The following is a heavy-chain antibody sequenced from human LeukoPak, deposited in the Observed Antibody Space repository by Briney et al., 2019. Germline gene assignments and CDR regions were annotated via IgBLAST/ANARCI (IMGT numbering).Heavy chain of an antibody. CDR2: INPNSGGT. CDR3: ARALPQYYYGSGSYYSAGAHDY. D-gene: IGHD3-10*01. CDR1: GYTFTGYY. J-gene: IGHJ4*02. Sequence: ASVKVSCKASGYTFTGYYMHWVRQAPGQGLEWMGWINPNSGGTNYAQKFQGRVTMTRDTSISTAYMELSRLRSDDTAVYYCARALPQYYYGSGSYYSAGAHDYWGQGTLVTVSS. V-gene: IGHV1-2*02.